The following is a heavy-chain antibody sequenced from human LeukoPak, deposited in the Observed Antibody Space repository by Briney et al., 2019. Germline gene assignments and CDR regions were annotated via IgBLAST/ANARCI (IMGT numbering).Heavy chain of an antibody. CDR3: ARRRYYDSTGYLD. D-gene: IGHD3-22*01. Sequence: SETLSLTCTISGDSISSSGYYWGWIRQPPGKGLEWIGDIYYRGSPYYNPSLKSRVSISIDTSNNQFSLTLNSVTAADTALYFCARRRYYDSTGYLDWGQGTLVTVSS. V-gene: IGHV4-39*01. CDR1: GDSISSSGYY. J-gene: IGHJ1*01. CDR2: IYYRGSP.